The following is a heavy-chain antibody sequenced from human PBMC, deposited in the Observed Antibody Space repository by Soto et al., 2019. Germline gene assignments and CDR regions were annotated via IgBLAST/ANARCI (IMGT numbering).Heavy chain of an antibody. CDR3: ARELGLWFGELLIHPYYYGMDV. CDR1: GYTFTSYG. Sequence: ASVKVSCKASGYTFTSYGISWVRQAPGQGLEWMGWISAYNGNTNYAQKLQGRVTMTTDTSTSTAYMELRSLRSDDTAVYYCARELGLWFGELLIHPYYYGMDVWGQGTTVTVSS. J-gene: IGHJ6*02. D-gene: IGHD3-10*01. CDR2: ISAYNGNT. V-gene: IGHV1-18*01.